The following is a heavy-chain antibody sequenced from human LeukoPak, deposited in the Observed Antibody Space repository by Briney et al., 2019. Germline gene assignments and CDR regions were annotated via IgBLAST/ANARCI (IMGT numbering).Heavy chain of an antibody. Sequence: GASLQISCKGSGYSFTTYWIGWVRQMPGQGLEWMGIIYPGDSDTRYSPSFQGQVTISADRSISTAYLQWSSLKASDTAMYYCARPRDSSGWNAFDIWGQGTMVTVS. CDR1: GYSFTTYW. CDR3: ARPRDSSGWNAFDI. J-gene: IGHJ3*02. D-gene: IGHD6-19*01. V-gene: IGHV5-51*01. CDR2: IYPGDSDT.